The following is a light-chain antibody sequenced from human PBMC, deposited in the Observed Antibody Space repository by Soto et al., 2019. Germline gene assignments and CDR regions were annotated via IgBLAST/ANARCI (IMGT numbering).Light chain of an antibody. CDR1: QSVSSN. V-gene: IGKV3-11*01. Sequence: EIVLTQSVATLSLSPGERATLSCRASQSVSSNLAWYQQKPGQAPRLLIYDASNRATCIPVRFSGSGSGTDFTLTLSSLEPEDVAVYYFQQRSIWPLTFGGGTQVQIK. CDR3: QQRSIWPLT. J-gene: IGKJ4*01. CDR2: DAS.